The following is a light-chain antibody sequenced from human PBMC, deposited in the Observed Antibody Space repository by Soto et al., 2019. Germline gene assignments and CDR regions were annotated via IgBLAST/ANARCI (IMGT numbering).Light chain of an antibody. CDR2: DVT. Sequence: QSALTQPASVSGSPGQSITISCSGTSSDVGFYNYVSWYQQHPGKAPKLMIYDVTNRPSGVSNRFSGSNSGNTASLTISGLQSEDEADYFCSSNTRSSTLIFGTGTKLTVL. CDR3: SSNTRSSTLI. V-gene: IGLV2-14*01. CDR1: SSDVGFYNY. J-gene: IGLJ1*01.